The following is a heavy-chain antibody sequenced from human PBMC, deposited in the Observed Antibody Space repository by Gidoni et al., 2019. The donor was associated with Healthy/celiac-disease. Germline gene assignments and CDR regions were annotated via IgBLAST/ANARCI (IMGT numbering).Heavy chain of an antibody. CDR3: ARVWRAGAFGY. J-gene: IGHJ4*02. D-gene: IGHD6-19*01. CDR1: GGPFSSYA. Sequence: QVQLVQSGAVVKKPVSSVKVSCKASGGPFSSYAFRWVRQAPGQGLEWVGGIIPILGTANYAQKFQGRVTITADESTSTAYMELSSLRSEDTAVYYCARVWRAGAFGYWGQGTLVTVSS. V-gene: IGHV1-69*01. CDR2: IIPILGTA.